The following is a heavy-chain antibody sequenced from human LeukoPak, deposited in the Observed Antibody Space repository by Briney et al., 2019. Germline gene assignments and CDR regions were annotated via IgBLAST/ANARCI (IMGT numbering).Heavy chain of an antibody. V-gene: IGHV1-69*05. CDR3: AGAMLSSGYYRSGRYYYYVDV. CDR1: GGTFSSYA. Sequence: ASVKVSCKASGGTFSSYAISWVRQAPGQGLEWMGGIIPIFGTANYAQKFQGRVTITTDESTSTAYMELSSLRSEDTAVYYCAGAMLSSGYYRSGRYYYYVDVWGKGTTVTVSS. J-gene: IGHJ6*03. D-gene: IGHD3-22*01. CDR2: IIPIFGTA.